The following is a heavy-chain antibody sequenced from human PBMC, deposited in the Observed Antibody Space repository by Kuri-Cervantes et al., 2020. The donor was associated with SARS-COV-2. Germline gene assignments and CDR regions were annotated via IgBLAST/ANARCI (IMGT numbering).Heavy chain of an antibody. Sequence: GGSLRLSCAASGFAFSSYALHWVRQAPGKGLEWVANIKQDGSEKYYVDSVKGRFTISRDNAKNSLYLQMNSLRAEDTAVYYCARDGGGNLGDWGQGTLVTVSS. V-gene: IGHV3-7*01. D-gene: IGHD4-23*01. CDR1: GFAFSSYA. CDR2: IKQDGSEK. J-gene: IGHJ4*02. CDR3: ARDGGGNLGD.